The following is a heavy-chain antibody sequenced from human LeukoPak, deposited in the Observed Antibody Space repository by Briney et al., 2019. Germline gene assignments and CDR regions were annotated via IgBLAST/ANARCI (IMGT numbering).Heavy chain of an antibody. CDR3: AKEYRGGNTSDGPDY. Sequence: GGSLRLSCEASGFTFSNFYMHWVRQAPGKGLEWVSAISGSGGTTYYADSVRGRFTISRDNSKNRLHLQMNSLSAEDTAVYYCAKEYRGGNTSDGPDYWGQGTLVTVSS. J-gene: IGHJ4*02. CDR1: GFTFSNFY. CDR2: ISGSGGTT. V-gene: IGHV3-23*01. D-gene: IGHD5-24*01.